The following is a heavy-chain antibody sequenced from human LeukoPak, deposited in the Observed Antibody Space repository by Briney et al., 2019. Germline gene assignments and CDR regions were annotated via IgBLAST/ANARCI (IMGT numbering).Heavy chain of an antibody. CDR3: ARVGATEYCSGGSCYWAVDY. V-gene: IGHV3-74*01. J-gene: IGHJ4*02. D-gene: IGHD2-15*01. Sequence: GSLRLSCAASGFTFSSYWMHWVRQAPGKGLVWVSRSNSDGSSTSYADSVKGRFTISRDNTKNTLYLQMNSLRAEDTAVYYCARVGATEYCSGGSCYWAVDYWGQGTLVTVSS. CDR2: SNSDGSST. CDR1: GFTFSSYW.